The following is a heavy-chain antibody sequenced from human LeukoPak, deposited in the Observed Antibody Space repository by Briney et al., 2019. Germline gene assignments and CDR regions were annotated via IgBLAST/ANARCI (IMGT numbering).Heavy chain of an antibody. J-gene: IGHJ4*02. CDR1: GFIFSSYP. V-gene: IGHV3-23*01. CDR3: AKGHYYDSSGYLYYFDY. Sequence: GGSLRLSCAASGFIFSSYPMSWVRQAPGKGLEWVSTISGSGGSTYYADSVKGRFTISRDNSKNTPYLQMISLGAEDTAVYYCAKGHYYDSSGYLYYFDYWGQGTLVTVSS. D-gene: IGHD3-22*01. CDR2: ISGSGGST.